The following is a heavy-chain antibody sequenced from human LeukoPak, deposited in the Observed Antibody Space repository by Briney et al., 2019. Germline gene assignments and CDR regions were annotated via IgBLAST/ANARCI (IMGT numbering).Heavy chain of an antibody. CDR3: ASRKLGNDY. J-gene: IGHJ4*02. CDR1: GGSISSYY. CDR2: IYHTGST. Sequence: SETLSLTCTVSGGSISSYYWSWIRQPAGKGLEWIGYIYHTGSTSYSPSLKSRVTISADTSQNQFSLKLSSVTAADTAVYYCASRKLGNDYWGQGTLVTVSS. V-gene: IGHV4-59*01. D-gene: IGHD7-27*01.